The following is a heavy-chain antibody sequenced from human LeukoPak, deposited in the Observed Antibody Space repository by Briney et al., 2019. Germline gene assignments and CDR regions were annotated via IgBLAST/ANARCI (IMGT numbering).Heavy chain of an antibody. CDR1: EFTFTNFW. CDR3: ARDSASCRGCAFDI. CDR2: TNRDGSEK. D-gene: IGHD2-2*01. Sequence: GGSLRLSCAASEFTFTNFWMSWVRQAPGNGLEWVANTNRDGSEKYYVDSVKGRVTISRDNAMNFLYLQLNSLRVDDTAVYYCARDSASCRGCAFDIWGQGTVVSVSS. J-gene: IGHJ3*02. V-gene: IGHV3-7*01.